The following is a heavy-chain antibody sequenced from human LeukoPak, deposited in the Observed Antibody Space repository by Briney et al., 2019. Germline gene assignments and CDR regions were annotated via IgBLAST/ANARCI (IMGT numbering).Heavy chain of an antibody. CDR3: ARVSTPYYYYYYYMDV. D-gene: IGHD6-13*01. CDR1: GGTFSSYA. V-gene: IGHV1-69*05. Sequence: ASVKVSCKASGGTFSSYAISWVRQAPGQGLEWMGGIIPIFGTANYAQKFQGRVTITTDESTSTAYMELSSLRSEDTAVYYCARVSTPYYYYYYYMDVWGKGTTVTVSS. CDR2: IIPIFGTA. J-gene: IGHJ6*03.